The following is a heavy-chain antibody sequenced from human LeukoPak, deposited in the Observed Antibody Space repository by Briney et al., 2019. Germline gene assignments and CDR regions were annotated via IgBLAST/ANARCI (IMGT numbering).Heavy chain of an antibody. J-gene: IGHJ4*02. CDR2: IRYDGSNK. D-gene: IGHD6-13*01. Sequence: HSGGSLRLSCAAFGFTFSSYGMHWVRQAPGKGLEWVAFIRYDGSNKYYADSVKGRFTISRDNSKNTLYLQMNSLRAEDTAVYYCAKDGDSSSWSYFDYWGQGILVTVSS. CDR1: GFTFSSYG. V-gene: IGHV3-30*02. CDR3: AKDGDSSSWSYFDY.